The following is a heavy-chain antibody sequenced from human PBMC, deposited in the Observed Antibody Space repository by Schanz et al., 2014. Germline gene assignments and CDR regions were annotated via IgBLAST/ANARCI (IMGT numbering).Heavy chain of an antibody. CDR1: GFTFSSYA. CDR2: ISGSDGST. J-gene: IGHJ4*01. Sequence: EVQLVESGGGLVQPGGSLRLSCAASGFTFSSYAMSWVRQAPGKGLEWVSAISGSDGSTYYADSVKGRFTISRDNSKNTLYLQMKRLRAEDAAVYFCAKIERNEDWGQGTLVTVSS. D-gene: IGHD1-1*01. CDR3: AKIERNED. V-gene: IGHV3-23*04.